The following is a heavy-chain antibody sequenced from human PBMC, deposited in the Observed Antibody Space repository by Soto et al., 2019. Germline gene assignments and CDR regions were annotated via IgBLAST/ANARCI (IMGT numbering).Heavy chain of an antibody. D-gene: IGHD6-19*01. Sequence: QVQLVQSGAEVKKPGSSVKVSCKASGGTFSSYAISWVRQAPGQGLEWMGGIIPIFGTANYAQKFQGRVTITADESTSTAYMELSSLRSEDTAVYYCARTVKLGIAVAGNYYYYGMDVWGQGTTVTVSS. V-gene: IGHV1-69*01. CDR1: GGTFSSYA. CDR2: IIPIFGTA. CDR3: ARTVKLGIAVAGNYYYYGMDV. J-gene: IGHJ6*02.